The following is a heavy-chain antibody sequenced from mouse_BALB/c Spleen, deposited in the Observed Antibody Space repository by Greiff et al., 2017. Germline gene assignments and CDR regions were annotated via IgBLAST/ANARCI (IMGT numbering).Heavy chain of an antibody. Sequence: VQRVESGPGLVAPSQSLSITCTVSGFSLTGYGVNWVRQPPGKGLEWLGMIWGDGSTDYNSALKSRLSISKDNSKSQVFLKMNSLQTDDTARYYCARDRGGNYYAMDYWGQGTSVTVSS. J-gene: IGHJ4*01. CDR1: GFSLTGYG. V-gene: IGHV2-6-7*01. D-gene: IGHD2-1*01. CDR2: IWGDGST. CDR3: ARDRGGNYYAMDY.